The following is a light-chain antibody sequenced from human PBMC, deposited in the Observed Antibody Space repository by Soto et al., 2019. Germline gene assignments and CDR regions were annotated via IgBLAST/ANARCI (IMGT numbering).Light chain of an antibody. CDR2: DNS. J-gene: IGLJ2*01. CDR3: GTWDSSLSAGV. Sequence: QSVLTQPPSVSAAPGQKVNISCSGSSSNIGSNYVSWYQQLPGTAPKLLIYDNSERPSGIPDRFSGSKSGTSATLGITGLQTGDEADYYCGTWDSSLSAGVFGGGTQLTVL. V-gene: IGLV1-51*01. CDR1: SSNIGSNY.